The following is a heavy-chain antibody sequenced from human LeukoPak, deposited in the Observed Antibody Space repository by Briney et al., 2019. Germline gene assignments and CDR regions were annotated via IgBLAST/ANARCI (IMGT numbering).Heavy chain of an antibody. CDR3: ARVYNYVFDY. V-gene: IGHV3-53*01. CDR1: GFTVSSSH. Sequence: GGSLRLSCAASGFTVSSSHMTWVRHAVGKGLEWVSFIYSGGDTSYADSVKGRFTISRDNSKNTLYLQMNSLRAEDTAVYYCARVYNYVFDYWGQGTLVTVSS. CDR2: IYSGGDT. J-gene: IGHJ4*02. D-gene: IGHD3-10*02.